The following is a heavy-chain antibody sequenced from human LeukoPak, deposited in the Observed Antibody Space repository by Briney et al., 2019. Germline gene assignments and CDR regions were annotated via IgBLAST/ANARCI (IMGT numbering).Heavy chain of an antibody. D-gene: IGHD3-22*01. CDR2: IIPIFGTA. CDR3: ARERYYDSSGYSPDAFDI. Sequence: GSSVKVSCKASDGTFSSYAISWVRQAPGQGLEWMGRIIPIFGTANYAQKFQGRVTITTDESTSTAYMELSSLRSEDTAVYYCARERYYDSSGYSPDAFDIWGQGTMVTVSS. V-gene: IGHV1-69*05. J-gene: IGHJ3*02. CDR1: DGTFSSYA.